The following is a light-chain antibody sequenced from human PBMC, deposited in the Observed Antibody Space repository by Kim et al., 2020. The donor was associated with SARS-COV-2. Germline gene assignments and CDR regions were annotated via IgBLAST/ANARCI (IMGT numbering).Light chain of an antibody. J-gene: IGKJ4*01. Sequence: DIQMTQSPSSLSASVGDRVTITCRTSQSISTYLNWFQQKPGEAPNLLIYDASNLQSGVPSRFSGSGSGTYFTLSISSLQPEDFATYFCLQTSGTVLTFGGGTKVDIK. CDR1: QSISTY. CDR2: DAS. CDR3: LQTSGTVLT. V-gene: IGKV1-39*01.